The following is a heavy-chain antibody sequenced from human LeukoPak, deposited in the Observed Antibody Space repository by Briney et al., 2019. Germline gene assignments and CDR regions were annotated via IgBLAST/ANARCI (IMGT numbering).Heavy chain of an antibody. CDR3: ASGNSGSYGGQDY. Sequence: ASVKVSCKASGYTFTGYYMHWVRQAPGQGLEWMGWINPNSGGTNYAQKFQGRVTMARDTSISTAYMELSRLRSDDTAVYYCASGNSGSYGGQDYWGQGTLATVSS. CDR1: GYTFTGYY. CDR2: INPNSGGT. D-gene: IGHD1-26*01. V-gene: IGHV1-2*02. J-gene: IGHJ4*02.